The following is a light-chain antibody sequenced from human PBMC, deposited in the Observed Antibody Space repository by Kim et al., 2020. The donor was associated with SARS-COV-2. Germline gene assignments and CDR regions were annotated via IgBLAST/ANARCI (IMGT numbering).Light chain of an antibody. CDR3: GADHANGNNFVYT. J-gene: IGLJ1*01. CDR1: SGYSNYM. CDR2: VGPGGIVG. Sequence: QPVVTQPPSASASLGASVTLTCTLSSGYSNYMVDWFQHRPGKGPRFVMRVGPGGIVGSKGDGIPDRFSVLGSGLNRYLTIKNIQEEDEGDYHCGADHANGNNFVYTFGGGTKVTVL. V-gene: IGLV9-49*01.